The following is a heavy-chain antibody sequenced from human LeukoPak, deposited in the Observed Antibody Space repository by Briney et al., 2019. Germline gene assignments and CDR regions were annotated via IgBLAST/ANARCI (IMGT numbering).Heavy chain of an antibody. J-gene: IGHJ4*02. Sequence: GASVKVSCKASGYTFTTYGISWVRQAPGQGLEWMGWISTYNGDTNYAQKLQGRVTMTADTSMSTTYMELRSLRSDDTAVYYCALIPYCTTATCYYFDYWGQGTLVTVSS. V-gene: IGHV1-18*01. CDR2: ISTYNGDT. CDR3: ALIPYCTTATCYYFDY. D-gene: IGHD2-2*01. CDR1: GYTFTTYG.